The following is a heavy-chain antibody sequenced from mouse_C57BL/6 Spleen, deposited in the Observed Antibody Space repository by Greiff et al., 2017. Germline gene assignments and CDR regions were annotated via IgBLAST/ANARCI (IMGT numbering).Heavy chain of an antibody. CDR3: ARILLRYYAMDY. Sequence: VMLVESGPGLVQPSQSLSITCTVSGFSLTSYGVHWVRQSPGKGLEWLGVIWSGGSTDYNAAFISRLSISKDNSKSQVFFKMNSLQADDTAIYYCARILLRYYAMDYWGQGTSVTVSS. D-gene: IGHD1-1*01. CDR1: GFSLTSYG. V-gene: IGHV2-2*01. CDR2: IWSGGST. J-gene: IGHJ4*01.